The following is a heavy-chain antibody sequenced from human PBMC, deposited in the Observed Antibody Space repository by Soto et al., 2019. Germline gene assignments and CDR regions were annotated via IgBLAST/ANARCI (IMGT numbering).Heavy chain of an antibody. D-gene: IGHD1-7*01. Sequence: AASVKVSCKASGYTFTSHYMHWVRQAPGQGLEWMGIINPSGGSTTYGQKFQGRVTMTRDTSTTTVYMELSSLRSEDTAVYYCAIRQDNWNFGSGIPDYYYGMDVWGQGTTVTVSS. CDR1: GYTFTSHY. CDR3: AIRQDNWNFGSGIPDYYYGMDV. CDR2: INPSGGST. J-gene: IGHJ6*02. V-gene: IGHV1-46*01.